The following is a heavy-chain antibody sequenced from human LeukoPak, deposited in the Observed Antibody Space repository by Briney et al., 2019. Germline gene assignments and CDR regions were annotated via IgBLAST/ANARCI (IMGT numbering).Heavy chain of an antibody. V-gene: IGHV3-7*01. CDR2: IDEYGTDI. CDR3: TTFRRHLTHEY. Sequence: QPGESLRLSCVVTGFPFKDYWMHWVRHSPGKGLEWLANIDEYGTDISYLASVKGRFTIFRDNARNSLYLQMNGLRVEDTAVYYCTTFRRHLTHEYWGRGTQVTVSS. CDR1: GFPFKDYW. J-gene: IGHJ4*02.